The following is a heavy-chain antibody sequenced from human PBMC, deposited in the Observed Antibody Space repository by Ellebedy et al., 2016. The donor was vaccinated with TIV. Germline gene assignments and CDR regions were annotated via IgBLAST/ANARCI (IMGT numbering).Heavy chain of an antibody. J-gene: IGHJ6*02. Sequence: SETLSLTCAVYGGSFSGYYWSWIRKPPGKGLEWIGEINHSGSTNYNPSLKSRVTISVDTSKNQFSLKLSSETAADTAVYYCARNGEVLRYFDWLLPKYYYGMDVWGQGTTVTVSS. CDR2: INHSGST. CDR1: GGSFSGYY. D-gene: IGHD3-9*01. CDR3: ARNGEVLRYFDWLLPKYYYGMDV. V-gene: IGHV4-34*01.